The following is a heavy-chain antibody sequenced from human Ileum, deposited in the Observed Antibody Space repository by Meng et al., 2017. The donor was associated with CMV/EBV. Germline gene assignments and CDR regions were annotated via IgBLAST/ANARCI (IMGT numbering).Heavy chain of an antibody. V-gene: IGHV1-18*01. CDR3: ARDGLSSIWYPNYFDY. D-gene: IGHD6-13*01. J-gene: IGHJ4*02. CDR1: GYRFTSHY. Sequence: VKSVAECRKPRDHVKVSCKTSGYRFTSHYSTWMRQAPGQVLEWMGWISSYNGKTNYVEKLQGRITMTTDTSTSTAYMELTSLRSDDTAVYFCARDGLSSIWYPNYFDYWGQGTLVTVSS. CDR2: ISSYNGKT.